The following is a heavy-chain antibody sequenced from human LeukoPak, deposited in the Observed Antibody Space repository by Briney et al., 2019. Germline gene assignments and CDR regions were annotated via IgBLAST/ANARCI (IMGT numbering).Heavy chain of an antibody. J-gene: IGHJ1*01. CDR1: GASISSSD. CDR3: ARDQTYYVSSGYYYVTYLQH. D-gene: IGHD3-22*01. V-gene: IGHV4-4*07. CDR2: MSSGGST. Sequence: SETLSLTCTVSGASISSSDCTWIRQSAGEGLEWIGRMSSGGSTTYNPSFKGRVTMSLDTSKRQFSLNISSVTAANTAVCYCARDQTYYVSSGYYYVTYLQHWGQGILVSV.